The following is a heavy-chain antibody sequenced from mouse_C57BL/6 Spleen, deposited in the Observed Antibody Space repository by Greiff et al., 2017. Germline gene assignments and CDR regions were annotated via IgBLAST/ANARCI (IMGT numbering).Heavy chain of an antibody. CDR3: ARAGSNPWFAY. V-gene: IGHV1-64*01. CDR1: GYTFTSYW. Sequence: QVQLQQPGAELVKPGASVKLSCKASGYTFTSYWMHWVKQRPGQGLEWIGMIHPNSGSTNYNEKFKSKATLTVDKSSSTAYMQLSSLTSEDSAVYYCARAGSNPWFAYWGQGTLVTVSA. D-gene: IGHD2-5*01. J-gene: IGHJ3*01. CDR2: IHPNSGST.